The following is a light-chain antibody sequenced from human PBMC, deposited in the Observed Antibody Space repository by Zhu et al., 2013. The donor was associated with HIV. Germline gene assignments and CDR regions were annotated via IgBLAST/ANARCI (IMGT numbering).Light chain of an antibody. V-gene: IGLV2-14*02. CDR1: SSDIGSYKL. J-gene: IGLJ2*01. CDR2: EVS. CDR3: SSYTSSSSVV. Sequence: QSALTQPASVFGSPGQSITISCNGSSSDIGSYKLISWYQQHPGKAPKLILYEVSNRPSGVSNRFSGSKSGNTASLTISGLQAEDEADYYCSSYTSSSSVVFGGGTKLTVL.